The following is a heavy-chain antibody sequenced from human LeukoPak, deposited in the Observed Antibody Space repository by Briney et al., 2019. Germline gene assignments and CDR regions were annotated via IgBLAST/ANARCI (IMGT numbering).Heavy chain of an antibody. CDR1: GGSISSGGYS. CDR3: ARPEGDAFDI. V-gene: IGHV4-30-4*07. J-gene: IGHJ3*02. CDR2: IYYSGST. Sequence: PSQTLSLTCAVSGGSISSGGYSWSWIRQPPGKGLEWIGYIYYSGSTNYNPSLKSRVTISVDTSKNQFSLKLSSVTAADTAVYYCARPEGDAFDIWGQGTMVTVSS.